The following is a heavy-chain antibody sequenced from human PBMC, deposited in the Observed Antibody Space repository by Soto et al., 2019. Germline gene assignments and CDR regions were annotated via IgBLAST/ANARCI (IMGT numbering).Heavy chain of an antibody. CDR1: GYTFTGYY. J-gene: IGHJ3*02. V-gene: IGHV1-2*02. CDR2: INPNSGGT. Sequence: ASVKVSCKASGYTFTGYYMHWVRQAPGQGLEWMGWINPNSGGTNYAQKFQGRVTMTRDTSISTAYMELSRLRSDDTAVFYCAGRYREYYGSGSYAFDIWGQGTMVTVSS. CDR3: AGRYREYYGSGSYAFDI. D-gene: IGHD3-10*01.